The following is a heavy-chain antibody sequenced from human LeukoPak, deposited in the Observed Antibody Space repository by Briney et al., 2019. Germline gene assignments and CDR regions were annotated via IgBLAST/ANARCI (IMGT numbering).Heavy chain of an antibody. CDR1: GFSFSNFW. J-gene: IGHJ4*02. Sequence: GGSLRLSCGASGFSFSNFWMSWIRQAPGKGLERVANMNPDGSAAYYLDSVKGRFTISRDNAKTSVYLQMNSLRPDDTAVYYCARTLVEVPGHSDLFDFWGQGTLVTVSS. V-gene: IGHV3-7*01. D-gene: IGHD2-2*01. CDR2: MNPDGSAA. CDR3: ARTLVEVPGHSDLFDF.